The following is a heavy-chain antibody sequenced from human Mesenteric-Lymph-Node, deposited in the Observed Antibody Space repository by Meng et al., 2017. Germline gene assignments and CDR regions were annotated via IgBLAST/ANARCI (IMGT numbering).Heavy chain of an antibody. CDR3: ARLGYCSSTSCYDYYYYGMDV. Sequence: GESLKISCAASGFTFSHYWMTWVRQAPGKGLEWVAYIKPDGSEKYYLDSVKGRFTISRDNTKNSLYLQMNSLRAEDTAVYYCARLGYCSSTSCYDYYYYGMDVWGQGTTVTVSS. CDR2: IKPDGSEK. D-gene: IGHD2-2*01. CDR1: GFTFSHYW. J-gene: IGHJ6*02. V-gene: IGHV3-7*01.